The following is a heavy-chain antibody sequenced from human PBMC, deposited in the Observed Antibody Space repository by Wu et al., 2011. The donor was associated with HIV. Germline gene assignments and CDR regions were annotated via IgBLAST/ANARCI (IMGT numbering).Heavy chain of an antibody. CDR1: GYTFTSYD. CDR2: MNPNSGNT. CDR3: AMGPQPTSSWYLNAFDY. J-gene: IGHJ4*02. D-gene: IGHD6-13*01. Sequence: QVQLVQSGAEVKKPGASVKVSCKASGYTFTSYDINWVRQATGQGLEWMGWMNPNSGNTGYAHKFKGRVTITRDISISTAYMELGSLRSEDTAVYYCAMGPQPTSSWYLNAFDYWGQGTLVTVSS. V-gene: IGHV1-8*01.